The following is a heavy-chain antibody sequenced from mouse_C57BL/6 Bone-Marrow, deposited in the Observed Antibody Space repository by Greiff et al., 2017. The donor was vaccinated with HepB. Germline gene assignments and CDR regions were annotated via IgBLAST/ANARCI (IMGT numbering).Heavy chain of an antibody. CDR2: ISYSGST. Sequence: EVQRVESGPGMVKPSQSLSLTCTVTGYSITSGYDWHWIRHFPGNKLEWMGYISYSGSTNYNPSLKSRISITHDTSKNHFFLKLNSVTTEDTATYYCARGDGYSYFDVWGTGTTVTVSS. V-gene: IGHV3-1*01. D-gene: IGHD2-3*01. CDR1: GYSITSGYD. J-gene: IGHJ1*03. CDR3: ARGDGYSYFDV.